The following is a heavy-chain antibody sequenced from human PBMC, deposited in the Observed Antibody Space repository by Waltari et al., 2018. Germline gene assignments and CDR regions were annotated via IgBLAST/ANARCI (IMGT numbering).Heavy chain of an antibody. Sequence: EVQLVESGGGLVKPGGSLRLSCVASGFKFSAYAMNWVRQAPGKGVEWVSSIGSSSSFMDYADSVRGRFTVSRDNAKNTLYLQMDTLRAEDTAVYYCAREGAEQWVVEDYGMDVWGQGTTVTVSS. CDR1: GFKFSAYA. CDR2: IGSSSSFM. D-gene: IGHD6-19*01. CDR3: AREGAEQWVVEDYGMDV. J-gene: IGHJ6*02. V-gene: IGHV3-21*02.